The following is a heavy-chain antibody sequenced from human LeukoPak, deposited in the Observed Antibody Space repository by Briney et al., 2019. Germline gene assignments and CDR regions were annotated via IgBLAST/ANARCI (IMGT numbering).Heavy chain of an antibody. D-gene: IGHD1-26*01. J-gene: IGHJ4*02. CDR1: GYTFTSYG. Sequence: GASVKVSCKASGYTFTSYGISWVRQAPGQGLEWMGWISGYNGNTNYAQKFQGRVTMTTDTSTSTAYVELRSLRSDDTAVYYCARDGGGVGALSPDYWGQGTLVTVSS. CDR2: ISGYNGNT. V-gene: IGHV1-18*01. CDR3: ARDGGGVGALSPDY.